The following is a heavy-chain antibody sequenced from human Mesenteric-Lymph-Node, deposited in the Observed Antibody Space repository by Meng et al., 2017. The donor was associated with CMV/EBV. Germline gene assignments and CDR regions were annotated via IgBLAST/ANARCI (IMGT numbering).Heavy chain of an antibody. CDR1: SGSFSGYY. CDR2: INHSGST. V-gene: IGHV4-34*01. J-gene: IGHJ4*02. Sequence: WCQVLLTPSGTLSVTCAVYSGSFSGYYWTCIRQSPENGLEWIGEINHSGSTTYNPSFTSRIIISVDTSTNQISLNMSSVTAADTAVYYCARGSSYDILTGYFDYLGQGALVTVSS. CDR3: ARGSSYDILTGYFDY. D-gene: IGHD3-9*01.